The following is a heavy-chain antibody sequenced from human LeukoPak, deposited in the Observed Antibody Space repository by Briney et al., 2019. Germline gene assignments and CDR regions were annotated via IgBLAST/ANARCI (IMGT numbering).Heavy chain of an antibody. Sequence: PGGSLRLSCAASGFRFSDYTMTWVRQAPGKGPEWVSAIGGRCGSTYYADSLGGRFTISRDNSKNTLYLQMNRLRAEDTAVYYCAKDGGGSLEWLPPMDVWGQGTTVTVSS. D-gene: IGHD3-3*01. CDR2: IGGRCGST. CDR1: GFRFSDYT. CDR3: AKDGGGSLEWLPPMDV. J-gene: IGHJ6*02. V-gene: IGHV3-23*01.